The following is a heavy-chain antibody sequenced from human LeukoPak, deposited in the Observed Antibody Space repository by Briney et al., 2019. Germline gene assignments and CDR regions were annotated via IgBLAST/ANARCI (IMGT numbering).Heavy chain of an antibody. CDR3: ARDLGTWFDP. Sequence: GGSLRLSCAASGFSFINYWMSWVRQAPGKGLEWVANIKVDGSERYYVDSVKGRFTISRDNAKNSLYLQMNSLRADDTAVYYCARDLGTWFDPWGQGTLVTVSS. D-gene: IGHD3/OR15-3a*01. CDR2: IKVDGSER. V-gene: IGHV3-7*01. CDR1: GFSFINYW. J-gene: IGHJ5*02.